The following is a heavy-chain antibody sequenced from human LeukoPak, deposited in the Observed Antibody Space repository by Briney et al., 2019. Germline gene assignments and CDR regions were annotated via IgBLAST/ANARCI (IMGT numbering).Heavy chain of an antibody. CDR1: GYSFTNYW. Sequence: GESLSISCQGSGYSFTNYWISWVRQMPGKGLEWMGRINPSDSYTNYNPSFQGHVTFSVDKSIATAYLQWTTLKASDTAMYYCARGGWLDDYWGQGTLVTVSS. J-gene: IGHJ4*02. CDR2: INPSDSYT. D-gene: IGHD6-19*01. V-gene: IGHV5-10-1*01. CDR3: ARGGWLDDY.